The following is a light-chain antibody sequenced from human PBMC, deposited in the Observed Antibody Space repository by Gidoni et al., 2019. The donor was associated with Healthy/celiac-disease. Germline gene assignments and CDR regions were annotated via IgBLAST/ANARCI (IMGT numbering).Light chain of an antibody. Sequence: EIVLTPSPSTLSVSPGERATISCRASQSVSSNLAWYQQKPGQAPRLLIYGASTRDTGIPARFSGSGSGTDFTLTISSLQSEDFAVYYCQQYNNWPRTFGQGTKVEIK. V-gene: IGKV3-15*01. J-gene: IGKJ1*01. CDR2: GAS. CDR1: QSVSSN. CDR3: QQYNNWPRT.